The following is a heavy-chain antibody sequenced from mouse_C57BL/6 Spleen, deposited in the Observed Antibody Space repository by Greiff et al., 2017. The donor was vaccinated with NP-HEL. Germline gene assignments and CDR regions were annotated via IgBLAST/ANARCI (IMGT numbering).Heavy chain of an antibody. CDR1: GFSFNTYA. Sequence: EAGGGLVQPKGSLKLSCAASGFSFNTYAMNWVRQAPGKGLEWVARIRSKSNNYATYYADSVKDRFTISRDDSESMLYLQMNNLKTEDTAMYYCVRHNYGNYYAMDYWGQGTSVTVSS. CDR3: VRHNYGNYYAMDY. J-gene: IGHJ4*01. V-gene: IGHV10-1*01. D-gene: IGHD1-1*01. CDR2: IRSKSNNYAT.